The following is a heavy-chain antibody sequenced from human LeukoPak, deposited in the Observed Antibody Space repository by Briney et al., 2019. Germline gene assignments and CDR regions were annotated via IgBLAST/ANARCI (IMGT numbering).Heavy chain of an antibody. CDR2: IIPIFGTA. D-gene: IGHD3-3*01. Sequence: GSSVKVSCKAYGGTFSSYAISWVRQAPGQGLQWMGGIIPIFGTANYAQKFQGRVTITTDESTSTAYMELSSLRSEDTAMYYCGTPHKYYDIWRGYCPFDNWGQGNLVTVSS. CDR1: GGTFSSYA. J-gene: IGHJ4*02. CDR3: GTPHKYYDIWRGYCPFDN. V-gene: IGHV1-69*05.